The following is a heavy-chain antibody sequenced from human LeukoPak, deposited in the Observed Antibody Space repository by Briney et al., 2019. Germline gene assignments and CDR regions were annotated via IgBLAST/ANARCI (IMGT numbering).Heavy chain of an antibody. CDR3: ASFDCSSTSCYFGY. J-gene: IGHJ4*02. CDR2: IKQDGSEK. Sequence: GGSLRLSCAASGFTFSSYWMSWVRQAPGKGPEWVANIKQDGSEKYYVDSVKGRFTISRDNAKNSLYLQMNSLRAEDTAVYYCASFDCSSTSCYFGYWGQGTLVTVSS. V-gene: IGHV3-7*01. CDR1: GFTFSSYW. D-gene: IGHD2-2*01.